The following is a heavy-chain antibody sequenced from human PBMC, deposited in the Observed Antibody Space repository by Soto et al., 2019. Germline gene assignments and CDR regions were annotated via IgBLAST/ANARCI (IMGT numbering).Heavy chain of an antibody. CDR1: GGNFTNFG. J-gene: IGHJ5*02. V-gene: IGHV1-69*13. Sequence: SVKVSCKASGGNFTNFGISWARQAPGQGLEWMGGIIPLFGTTNYAHKFRGRVTVTADESTSTVYMELNSLGSEDTAMYYCARAHGTSWYNWFDPWGQGTLVTVSS. D-gene: IGHD1-26*01. CDR3: ARAHGTSWYNWFDP. CDR2: IIPLFGTT.